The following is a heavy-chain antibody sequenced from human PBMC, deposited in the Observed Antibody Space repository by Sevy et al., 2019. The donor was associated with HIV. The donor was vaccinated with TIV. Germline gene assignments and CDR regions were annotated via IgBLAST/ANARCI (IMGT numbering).Heavy chain of an antibody. CDR3: GRALAAAASS. V-gene: IGHV3-7*01. D-gene: IGHD6-13*01. Sequence: GGSPRLSCAASGFTFSAYWMHWVRQAPGKGLEWVANINQGGSEKYYVDSVKGRFTISRDNAKNSLFLQMNSLRAEDTAVYYCGRALAAAASSWGQRALVTVSS. CDR1: GFTFSAYW. J-gene: IGHJ5*02. CDR2: INQGGSEK.